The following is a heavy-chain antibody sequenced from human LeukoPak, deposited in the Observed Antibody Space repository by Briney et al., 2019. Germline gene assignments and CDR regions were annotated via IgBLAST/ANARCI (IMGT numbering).Heavy chain of an antibody. CDR3: ARGRVDTATHAGAFDI. Sequence: GGSLRLSCAVSGFTFSTYSMNWVRQARGKGLEWVSSITYSSSYTFYADSVKGRFTISMDNAKNSLYLQMNSLRAEDTAVYYCARGRVDTATHAGAFDIWGQGTMVTVSS. CDR1: GFTFSTYS. V-gene: IGHV3-21*01. D-gene: IGHD5-18*01. CDR2: ITYSSSYT. J-gene: IGHJ3*02.